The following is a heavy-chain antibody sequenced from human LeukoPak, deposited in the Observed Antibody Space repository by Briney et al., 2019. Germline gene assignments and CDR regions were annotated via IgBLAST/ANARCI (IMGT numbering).Heavy chain of an antibody. Sequence: GGSLRLSCAASGFTFSTYTMAWVRQAPGGGPEWVSSIGGDGGGGTFYADSVRGRFAISRDNSKSTLYLQMSSLRVEDTAVYYCLKDFGRNLGGPGYWGRGTLVTVSP. J-gene: IGHJ4*02. CDR3: LKDFGRNLGGPGY. V-gene: IGHV3-23*01. D-gene: IGHD3-10*01. CDR1: GFTFSTYT. CDR2: IGGDGGGGT.